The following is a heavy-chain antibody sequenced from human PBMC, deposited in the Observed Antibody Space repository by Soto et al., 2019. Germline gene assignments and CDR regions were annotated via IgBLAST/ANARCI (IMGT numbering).Heavy chain of an antibody. CDR2: IDPSDSYT. V-gene: IGHV5-10-1*01. Sequence: GESLKISCKGSGYSFTRYWIGWVRQMPGKGLEWMGRIDPSDSYTNYSPSFQGHVTISADKSISTAYLQWSSLKASDTAMYYCARLAVQLWSYGMDVWGQGTTVTVSS. CDR1: GYSFTRYW. D-gene: IGHD5-18*01. J-gene: IGHJ6*02. CDR3: ARLAVQLWSYGMDV.